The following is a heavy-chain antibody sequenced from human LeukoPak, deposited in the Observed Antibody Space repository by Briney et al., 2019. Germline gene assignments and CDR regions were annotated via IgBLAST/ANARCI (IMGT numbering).Heavy chain of an antibody. J-gene: IGHJ4*02. D-gene: IGHD2-8*01. Sequence: ASVRVSCKASGYTFTSYGISWVRQAPGQGLKWMGWISAYNGNTNYAQKLQGRVTMTTDTSTSTAYMELRSLRSDDTAVYYCARASKVRETVYAPIDYWGQGTLVTVSS. CDR3: ARASKVRETVYAPIDY. V-gene: IGHV1-18*01. CDR1: GYTFTSYG. CDR2: ISAYNGNT.